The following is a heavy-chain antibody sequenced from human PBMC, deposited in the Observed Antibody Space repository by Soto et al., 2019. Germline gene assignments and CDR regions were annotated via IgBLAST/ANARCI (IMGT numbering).Heavy chain of an antibody. D-gene: IGHD6-13*01. Sequence: QVQLQESGPGLVKPSETLSLTCNVSGDSISNYYWSWLRQPPGKGLEWIGYIYYSGSSNSNPSLKGRVTISVDTSKNQFSLKLNSVTAADTAVYYCARHLLVGSSWYLGAFDIWGQGTMVTVSS. J-gene: IGHJ3*02. CDR1: GDSISNYY. V-gene: IGHV4-59*08. CDR3: ARHLLVGSSWYLGAFDI. CDR2: IYYSGSS.